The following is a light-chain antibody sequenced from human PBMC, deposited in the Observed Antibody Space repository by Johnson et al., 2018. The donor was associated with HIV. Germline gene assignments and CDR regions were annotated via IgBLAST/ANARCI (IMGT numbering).Light chain of an antibody. J-gene: IGLJ1*01. CDR3: GTWDSSLSENV. V-gene: IGLV1-51*01. CDR2: DNN. Sequence: QSMLTQPPSVSAAPGQKVTISCSGSSSNIGNNYVSWYQQLPGTAPKLLIYDNNKRPSGIPDRFSGSKSGTSATLGITGLQTGDEADYYCGTWDSSLSENVSGTGTKVSVL. CDR1: SSNIGNNY.